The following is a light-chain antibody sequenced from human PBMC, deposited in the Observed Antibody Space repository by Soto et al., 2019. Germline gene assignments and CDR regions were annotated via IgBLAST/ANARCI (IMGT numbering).Light chain of an antibody. J-gene: IGLJ2*01. Sequence: QSVLTQPPSASGTPGQRVTISCSGSSSNIGSNYVYWYQQLPGTAPKLLIYRNNQRPSGVPDRFSGSKSGTSASLAISGLRCEDEADYYCAAWDDRLSGHVVFGGGTKLTVL. V-gene: IGLV1-47*01. CDR1: SSNIGSNY. CDR3: AAWDDRLSGHVV. CDR2: RNN.